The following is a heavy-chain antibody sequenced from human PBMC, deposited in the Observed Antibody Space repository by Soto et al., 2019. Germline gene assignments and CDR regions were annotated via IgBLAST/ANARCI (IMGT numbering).Heavy chain of an antibody. V-gene: IGHV3-7*01. CDR3: ARDAYKYDSSGYYRYDAFDI. CDR2: IKRDGSET. Sequence: EVQLVESGGGLVQPGGSLRVSCAASGFIFSPYWMSWVRQAPGKGLEWVANIKRDGSETHYVDSVKGRFSISRDNTKKSLYLQMKSLRVEDTAVYYCARDAYKYDSSGYYRYDAFDIWGQGTMVTASS. D-gene: IGHD3-22*01. CDR1: GFIFSPYW. J-gene: IGHJ3*02.